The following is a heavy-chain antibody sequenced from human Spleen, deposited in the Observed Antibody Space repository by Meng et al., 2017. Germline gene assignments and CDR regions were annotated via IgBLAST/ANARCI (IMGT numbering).Heavy chain of an antibody. CDR2: IKEDGSEK. CDR1: GFPFSSYW. D-gene: IGHD3-16*02. J-gene: IGHJ4*02. Sequence: GGSLRLSCVASGFPFSSYWMSWVRQAPGKGLEWVANIKEDGSEKYFVDALRGRFTISRDNAKNSLFLQMNRLRAEDTAVYYCARGIWGSFRHYYFDYWGQGTLVTVSS. V-gene: IGHV3-7*04. CDR3: ARGIWGSFRHYYFDY.